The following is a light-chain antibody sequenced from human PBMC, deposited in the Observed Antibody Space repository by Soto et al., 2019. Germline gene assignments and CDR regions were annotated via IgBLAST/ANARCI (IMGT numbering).Light chain of an antibody. Sequence: DVVMTQSPLSLSVTLGQPASISCRYSPGLVYSDGNTFLNWFHQRPGQSPRRLLYQVSNRDSWVPDRFSGSGSGTDYTLTISRVEAEDVWMYYFVPCTHWPLTFGQVTKVEIK. CDR1: PGLVYSDGNTF. CDR3: VPCTHWPLT. CDR2: QVS. J-gene: IGKJ1*01. V-gene: IGKV2-30*01.